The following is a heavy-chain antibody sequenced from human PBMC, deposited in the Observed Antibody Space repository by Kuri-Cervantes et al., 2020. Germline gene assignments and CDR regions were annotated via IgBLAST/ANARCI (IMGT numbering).Heavy chain of an antibody. CDR3: ARASRGYSYGYHY. J-gene: IGHJ4*02. Sequence: SETLSLTCTVLGASVSSAYYWNWIRQPPGKGLEWIGSLYYSGSTYYNPSLKSRVTISVDTSKNQFSLKLSSVTAADTAVYYCARASRGYSYGYHYWGQGTLVTVSS. CDR2: LYYSGST. V-gene: IGHV4-38-2*02. CDR1: GASVSSAYY. D-gene: IGHD5-18*01.